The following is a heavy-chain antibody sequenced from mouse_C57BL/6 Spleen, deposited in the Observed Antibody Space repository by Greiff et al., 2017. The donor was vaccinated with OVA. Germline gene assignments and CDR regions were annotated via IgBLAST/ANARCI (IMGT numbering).Heavy chain of an antibody. V-gene: IGHV1-76*01. CDR2: IYPGSGNT. Sequence: QVQLKESGAELVRPGASVKLSCKASGYTFTDYYINWVKQRPGQGLEWIARIYPGSGNTYYNEKFKGKATLTAEKSSSTAYMQLSSLTSEDSAVYFCARGYGNYLDYWGQGTTLTVSS. CDR1: GYTFTDYY. CDR3: ARGYGNYLDY. J-gene: IGHJ2*01. D-gene: IGHD2-1*01.